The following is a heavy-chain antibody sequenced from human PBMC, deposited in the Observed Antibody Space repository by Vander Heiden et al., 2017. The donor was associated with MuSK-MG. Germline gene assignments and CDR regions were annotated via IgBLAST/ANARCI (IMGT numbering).Heavy chain of an antibody. CDR1: RSTFYTYA. J-gene: IGHJ1*01. CDR3: ANYCSTTSCYPFHH. CDR2: ITGNGRTI. V-gene: IGHV3-23*01. Sequence: EVQLLQSGGGLVQPGGFLRHDCVAHRSTFYTYAITWVRPGPGKGLEWVSVITGNGRTIYYADSVKGRFTSSRDNSKKTLYLQMNSLRAEDTAVYYCANYCSTTSCYPFHHWGQGTLVTVSS. D-gene: IGHD2-2*01.